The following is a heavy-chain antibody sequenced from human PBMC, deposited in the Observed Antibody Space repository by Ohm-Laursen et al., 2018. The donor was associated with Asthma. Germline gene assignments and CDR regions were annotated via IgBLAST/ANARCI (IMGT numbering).Heavy chain of an antibody. D-gene: IGHD1-26*01. V-gene: IGHV4-59*01. CDR3: ASKSGSSGPFDY. J-gene: IGHJ4*02. CDR1: GGSISSYY. Sequence: SETLSLTCTVSGGSISSYYWSWIRQPPGKGLEWIGYIYYSGSTNYNPSLKSRVTISVDTSKNQFSLKLSSVTAEDTAVYYCASKSGSSGPFDYWGQGTLVTVSS. CDR2: IYYSGST.